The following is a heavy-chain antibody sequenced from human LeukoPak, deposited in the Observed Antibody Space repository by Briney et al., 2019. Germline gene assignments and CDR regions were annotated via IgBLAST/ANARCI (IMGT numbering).Heavy chain of an antibody. V-gene: IGHV3-30*18. Sequence: PGRSLRHSRAASGFTFSSYGMHWVRQAPGKGLEWVAVISYDGSNKYYADSVKGRFTISRDNSKNTLYLQMNSLRAEDTAVYYCAKDLIAARGYFDYWGQGTLVTVSS. CDR3: AKDLIAARGYFDY. D-gene: IGHD6-6*01. J-gene: IGHJ4*02. CDR2: ISYDGSNK. CDR1: GFTFSSYG.